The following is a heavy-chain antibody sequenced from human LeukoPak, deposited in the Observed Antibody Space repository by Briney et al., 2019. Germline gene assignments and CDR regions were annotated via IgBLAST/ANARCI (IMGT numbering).Heavy chain of an antibody. CDR3: ARDSAVVAVATDY. Sequence: ASVKVSCKASGYSFTSYGINRVRQAPGQGLEWMGWISANNGNTKSAQKLQGRLTMTTDTSTSTAYMELRSLRSDDTAVYYCARDSAVVAVATDYWGQGTLVTVSS. V-gene: IGHV1-18*01. J-gene: IGHJ4*02. CDR2: ISANNGNT. D-gene: IGHD2-15*01. CDR1: GYSFTSYG.